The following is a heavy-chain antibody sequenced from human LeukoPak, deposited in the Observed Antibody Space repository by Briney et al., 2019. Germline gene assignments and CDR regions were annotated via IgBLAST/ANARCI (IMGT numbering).Heavy chain of an antibody. D-gene: IGHD5-18*01. Sequence: ASVKVSCKASGYTFTSYYMHWVRQAPGQGLEWMGIINPSGGSTSYAQKFQGRVNMTRDTSTSTVYMELSSLRSEDTAVYYCAREIGVDTAMVTGDAFDIWGQGTMVTVSS. CDR1: GYTFTSYY. V-gene: IGHV1-46*01. CDR2: INPSGGST. CDR3: AREIGVDTAMVTGDAFDI. J-gene: IGHJ3*02.